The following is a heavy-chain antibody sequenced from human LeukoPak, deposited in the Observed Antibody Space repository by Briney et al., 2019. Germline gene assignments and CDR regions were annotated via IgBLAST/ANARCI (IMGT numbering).Heavy chain of an antibody. D-gene: IGHD3-22*01. CDR1: GFTVSSNY. CDR3: ARYYYDSSGYQIDAFDI. V-gene: IGHV3-23*01. J-gene: IGHJ3*02. CDR2: ITGSGGST. Sequence: GGSLRLSCAASGFTVSSNYMSWVRQAPGKGLEWVSAITGSGGSTYYADSVKGRYTISRDNSKNTLYLQMNNLRAEDTAVYYCARYYYDSSGYQIDAFDIWGQGTMVIVSS.